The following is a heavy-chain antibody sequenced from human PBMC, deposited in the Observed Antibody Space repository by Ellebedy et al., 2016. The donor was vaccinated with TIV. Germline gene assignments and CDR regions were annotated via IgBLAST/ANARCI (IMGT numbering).Heavy chain of an antibody. J-gene: IGHJ4*02. D-gene: IGHD3-22*01. V-gene: IGHV3-66*04. CDR3: ARHDLFDSSGYFDY. Sequence: GESLKISCAASGFTVTSTYMSWIRQAPGKGLEWVSVLYSGGSTYYAESVRGRFSISRDTSKNTVFLLMNRLRVEDTALYYCARHDLFDSSGYFDYWGQGTPVTVSS. CDR2: LYSGGST. CDR1: GFTVTSTY.